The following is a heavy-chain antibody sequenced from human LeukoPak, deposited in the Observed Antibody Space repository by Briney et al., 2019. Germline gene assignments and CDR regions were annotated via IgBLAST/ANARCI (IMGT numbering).Heavy chain of an antibody. CDR1: GFTFTDYA. CDR3: AIRPYGSGGGHFDH. J-gene: IGHJ4*02. CDR2: ITTTVGDT. V-gene: IGHV3-23*01. D-gene: IGHD3-10*01. Sequence: GGSLRLSCVASGFTFTDYAMTWVRQPPGRRLEWVSTITTTVGDTHYADSVKGRFTVSRDDSKGTLFLQMNSLRAEDTGVYYCAIRPYGSGGGHFDHWGQGTLAIVSS.